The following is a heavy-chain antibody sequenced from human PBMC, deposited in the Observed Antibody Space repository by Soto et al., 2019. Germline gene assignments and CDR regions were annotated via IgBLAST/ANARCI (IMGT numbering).Heavy chain of an antibody. CDR1: GGSVSSGSYY. CDR3: TRGVAGLCYFDS. V-gene: IGHV4-31*03. Sequence: QVQLQESGPGLVKPSQTLSLTCTVSGGSVSSGSYYWTWIRQHPGKGLEWVGYIDASGSAYYNPSLKGRLTISVGTSEKQFALRLRSVTAADTAVYYGTRGVAGLCYFDSGGQGTLVTVSS. D-gene: IGHD6-19*01. CDR2: IDASGSA. J-gene: IGHJ4*02.